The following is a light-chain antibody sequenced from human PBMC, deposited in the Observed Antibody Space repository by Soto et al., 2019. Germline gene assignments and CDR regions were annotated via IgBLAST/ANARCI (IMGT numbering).Light chain of an antibody. J-gene: IGKJ1*01. V-gene: IGKV3-15*01. CDR3: KQYDRWLGT. CDR1: QSVSSK. Sequence: EIEVAQKRSTQPGAGGESGSLWSPAGQSVSSKLAWYQQKPGQAPRLLIYGASTRATGIPARFSGSGSGTEFTLICGSLQPDDSAVYSSKQYDRWLGTCRQGTKVDIK. CDR2: GAS.